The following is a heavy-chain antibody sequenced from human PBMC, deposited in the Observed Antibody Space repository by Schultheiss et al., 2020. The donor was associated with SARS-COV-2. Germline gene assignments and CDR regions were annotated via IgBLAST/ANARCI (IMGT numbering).Heavy chain of an antibody. J-gene: IGHJ6*02. CDR1: GFTFSSYG. Sequence: GESLKISCAASGFTFSSYGMHWVRQAPGKGLEWVAVIWYDGSNKYYADSVKGRFTISRDNSKNTLYLQMNSLRAEDTAVYYCARDGVVVTAMRGYYGMDVWGQGTTVTVSS. CDR3: ARDGVVVTAMRGYYGMDV. D-gene: IGHD2-21*02. V-gene: IGHV3-33*01. CDR2: IWYDGSNK.